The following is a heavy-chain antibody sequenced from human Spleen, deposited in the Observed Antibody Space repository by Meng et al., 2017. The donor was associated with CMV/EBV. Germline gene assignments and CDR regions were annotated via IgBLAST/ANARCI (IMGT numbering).Heavy chain of an antibody. V-gene: IGHV3-30*02. CDR3: ARDRLTGNPIFGMVTPKRRANARDD. CDR1: GFTFNTYA. Sequence: GESLKISCTAPGFTFNTYAMHWVRQAPGQRVEWVSCIRYAGSNKFYADSVRGRCTISRDNSKNTLYLQMNSLRPEDTAVYYCARDRLTGNPIFGMVTPKRRANARDDWGQGTTVTVSS. D-gene: IGHD3-3*01. CDR2: IRYAGSNK. J-gene: IGHJ6*02.